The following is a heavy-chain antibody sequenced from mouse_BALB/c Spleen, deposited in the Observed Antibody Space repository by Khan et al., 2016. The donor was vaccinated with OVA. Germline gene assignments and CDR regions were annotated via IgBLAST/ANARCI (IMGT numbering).Heavy chain of an antibody. CDR3: ASHLCGTFAY. CDR1: GFTFSSYC. V-gene: IGHV5-6*01. D-gene: IGHD1-1*02. J-gene: IGHJ3*01. CDR2: ISSGGDYT. Sequence: EVQLVESGGDLVKPGGSLKLSCAASGFTFSSYCMSWVRQTPDKRLEWVATISSGGDYTYYSDNVKGRFTFSRDNAKNTLYLQMSSLKSEDTAMYYCASHLCGTFAYWGQGTLVTVSA.